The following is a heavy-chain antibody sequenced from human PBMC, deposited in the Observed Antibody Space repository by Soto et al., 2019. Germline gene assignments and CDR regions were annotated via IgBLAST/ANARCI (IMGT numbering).Heavy chain of an antibody. CDR3: ARGIAAAGTYYYYGMDV. CDR1: GGTFSSYA. CDR2: IFPIFGPA. Sequence: VASVKVSCKASGGTFSSYAISWVRQAPGQGLEWMGGIFPIFGPANYAQKFQGRVTITADESTSPAYMELSSLRSEDTAVYYCARGIAAAGTYYYYGMDVWGQGTTVTVS. D-gene: IGHD6-13*01. J-gene: IGHJ6*02. V-gene: IGHV1-69*13.